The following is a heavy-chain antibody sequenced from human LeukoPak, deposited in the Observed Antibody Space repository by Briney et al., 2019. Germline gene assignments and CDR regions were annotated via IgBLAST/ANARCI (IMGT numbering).Heavy chain of an antibody. J-gene: IGHJ4*02. D-gene: IGHD2-8*01. Sequence: GGSLRLSCAASGFTFSSSWMTWVRQAPGKGLEWVASIREDGSEKTSVDSVKGRFTISRDNAKNSLYLQMDSLRAEDTAVYYCARGPTNGQAFDYWGQGTLVSVSS. V-gene: IGHV3-7*01. CDR2: IREDGSEK. CDR1: GFTFSSSW. CDR3: ARGPTNGQAFDY.